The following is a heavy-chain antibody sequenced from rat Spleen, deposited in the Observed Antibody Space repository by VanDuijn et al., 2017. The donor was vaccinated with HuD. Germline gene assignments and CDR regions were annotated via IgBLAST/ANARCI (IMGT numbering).Heavy chain of an antibody. CDR1: GFTFSDFG. V-gene: IGHV5-29*01. CDR3: VRQDTSGYSNWFAY. D-gene: IGHD4-3*01. J-gene: IGHJ3*01. Sequence: EVQLVESGGGLVQPGRSLKVSCAASGFTFSDFGMAWVRQAPTKGLEWVATISSDGSRTYYRDSVKGRFTVSRENARSTLYLLMDSLRSEDTATYYCVRQDTSGYSNWFAYWGQGTLVTVSS. CDR2: ISSDGSRT.